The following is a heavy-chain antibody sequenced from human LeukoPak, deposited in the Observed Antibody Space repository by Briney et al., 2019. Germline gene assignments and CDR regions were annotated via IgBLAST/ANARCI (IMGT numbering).Heavy chain of an antibody. CDR1: GGSINAFY. CDR3: ARQPANTAAFDV. J-gene: IGHJ3*01. V-gene: IGHV4-59*08. CDR2: VRDNGEN. Sequence: TPSETLSLTCSVSGGSINAFYWSWIRQPPGKGLEWIAYVRDNGENNYNPSLKSRVAISLDTANSQISLRLNFVTAADTAIYYCARQPANTAAFDVWGQGTMVTVSS. D-gene: IGHD5-18*01.